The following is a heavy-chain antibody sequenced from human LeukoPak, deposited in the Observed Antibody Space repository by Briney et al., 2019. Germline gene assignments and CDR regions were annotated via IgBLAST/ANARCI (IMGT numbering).Heavy chain of an antibody. Sequence: GGSLRLSCAASGFTFSSYAMSWVRQAPGKGLEWVSAISGSGGSTYYADSVKGRFTISRGNSKNTLYLQMNSLRAEDTAVYYGPKGIPWEQENWSDPWGQGTLVTVSS. D-gene: IGHD1-26*01. J-gene: IGHJ5*02. V-gene: IGHV3-23*01. CDR2: ISGSGGST. CDR3: PKGIPWEQENWSDP. CDR1: GFTFSSYA.